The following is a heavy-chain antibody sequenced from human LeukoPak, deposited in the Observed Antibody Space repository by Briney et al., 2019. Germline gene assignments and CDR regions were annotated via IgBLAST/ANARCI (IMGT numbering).Heavy chain of an antibody. Sequence: SETLSLTCTVSGGSIGSYYWSWIRQPPGKGLEWIGYIYDSGSTNYNPSLKSRVTISVDTSKNQFSLKLSSVTVADTAVYYCARESSGSYGTNWFDPWGQGTLVTVSS. J-gene: IGHJ5*02. V-gene: IGHV4-59*12. CDR3: ARESSGSYGTNWFDP. D-gene: IGHD1-26*01. CDR2: IYDSGST. CDR1: GGSIGSYY.